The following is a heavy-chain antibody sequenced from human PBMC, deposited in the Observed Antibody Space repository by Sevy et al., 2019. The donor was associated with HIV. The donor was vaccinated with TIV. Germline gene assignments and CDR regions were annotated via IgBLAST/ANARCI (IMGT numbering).Heavy chain of an antibody. CDR2: ISYDGSNK. J-gene: IGHJ6*02. Sequence: GGSLRLSCAASGFTSSSYAMHWVRQAPGKGLEWVAVISYDGSNKYYADSVKGRFTISRDNSKNTLYLQMNSLRAEDTAVYYCARDGVLRFLEWSYTGMDVWGQGTTVTVSS. D-gene: IGHD3-3*01. CDR1: GFTSSSYA. V-gene: IGHV3-30-3*01. CDR3: ARDGVLRFLEWSYTGMDV.